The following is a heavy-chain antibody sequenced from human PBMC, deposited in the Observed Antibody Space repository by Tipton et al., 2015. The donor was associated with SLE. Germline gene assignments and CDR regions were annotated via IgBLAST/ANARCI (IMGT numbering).Heavy chain of an antibody. D-gene: IGHD2-21*01. Sequence: TLSLTCTVSGVSTSSRGYYWSWIRQHPEKGLEWIGYIYSNGNTYFNPSLKSRLTISLDTSQNQFSLSLTSVTAADTAVYYCARAIRFFDYWGRGTLVTVSS. CDR3: ARAIRFFDY. V-gene: IGHV4-31*03. J-gene: IGHJ4*02. CDR2: IYSNGNT. CDR1: GVSTSSRGYY.